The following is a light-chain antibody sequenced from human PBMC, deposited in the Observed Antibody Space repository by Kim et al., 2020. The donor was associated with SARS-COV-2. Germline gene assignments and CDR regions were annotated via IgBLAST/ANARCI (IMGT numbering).Light chain of an antibody. V-gene: IGLV1-51*01. CDR3: GTWDSGLSAVV. CDR1: SSNIGDNY. CDR2: DNN. J-gene: IGLJ2*01. Sequence: QSALTQPPSVSAAPGQKVTISCSGSSSNIGDNYVSWYQQLPGTVPKPLIYDNNKRPSGIPDRFSGSKSGTSATLGITGLQTGDEADFYCGTWDSGLSAVVFGEGTKLTVL.